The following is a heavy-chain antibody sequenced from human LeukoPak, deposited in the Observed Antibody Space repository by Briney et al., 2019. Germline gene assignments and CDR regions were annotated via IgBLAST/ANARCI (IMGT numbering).Heavy chain of an antibody. J-gene: IGHJ5*02. CDR2: IDYSGST. Sequence: PSETLSLTCTVSGGSISSGDYYWSWIRQPPGKGLEWIGYIDYSGSTYYNPSLKSRVTISVDTSKNQFSLKLSSVTAADTAVYYCARGYYDFWSGYYRGHNWFDPWGQGTLVTVSS. D-gene: IGHD3-3*01. CDR3: ARGYYDFWSGYYRGHNWFDP. V-gene: IGHV4-30-4*01. CDR1: GGSISSGDYY.